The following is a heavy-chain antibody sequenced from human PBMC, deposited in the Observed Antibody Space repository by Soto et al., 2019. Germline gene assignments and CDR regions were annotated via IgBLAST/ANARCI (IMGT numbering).Heavy chain of an antibody. D-gene: IGHD3-10*01. V-gene: IGHV3-66*01. Sequence: EVQAVESGGGLVQPGGSLRLSCAASGFTVSSKYMGWVRQGPGKGLECVSVLYSAGRINYADSVMGRFTISRDNSGTTLYLQMNNLRAADTAVYYCASYYGSGGNYYSFVFWGKGTTVTVSS. J-gene: IGHJ6*03. CDR3: ASYYGSGGNYYSFVF. CDR1: GFTVSSKY. CDR2: LYSAGRI.